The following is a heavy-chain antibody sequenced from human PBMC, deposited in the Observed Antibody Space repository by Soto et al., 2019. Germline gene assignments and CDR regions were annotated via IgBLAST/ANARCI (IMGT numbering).Heavy chain of an antibody. V-gene: IGHV4-34*01. Sequence: SETLSLTCAVYGGSFSGYYWSWIRQPPGKGLEWIGEINHSGSTNYNPSLKSRVTISVDTSKNQFSLKLSSVTAADTAVYYCARVRYGDSNQDYDYWGQGTLVTVSS. CDR2: INHSGST. J-gene: IGHJ4*02. CDR3: ARVRYGDSNQDYDY. CDR1: GGSFSGYY. D-gene: IGHD4-17*01.